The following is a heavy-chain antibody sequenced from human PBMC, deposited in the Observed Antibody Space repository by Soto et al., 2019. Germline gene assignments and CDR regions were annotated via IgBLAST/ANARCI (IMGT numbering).Heavy chain of an antibody. Sequence: ASVKVSCKTSGYTFTNYYMDWVRQAPGQGLEWVGKINPYSGSANYAQKFQGRVAVTRDTSTSTVYMELSSLRSDDTAFYYCTLGRRSCDRNYCDYWGQGTLVTVS. CDR3: TLGRRSCDRNYCDY. V-gene: IGHV1-46*01. CDR1: GYTFTNYY. CDR2: INPYSGSA. J-gene: IGHJ4*02. D-gene: IGHD3-10*01.